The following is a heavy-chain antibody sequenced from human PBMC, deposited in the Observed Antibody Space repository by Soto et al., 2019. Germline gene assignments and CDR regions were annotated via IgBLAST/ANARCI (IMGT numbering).Heavy chain of an antibody. D-gene: IGHD1-26*01. Sequence: SQTLSLTCTVSGGSISSGDYYWSWIRQPPGKGLEWIGYIYYSGSTYYNPSIKSRVTISVDTSKNQFSLKLSSVTAADTAVYYCARLALVGWFDPWGQGTLVTVSS. CDR2: IYYSGST. J-gene: IGHJ5*02. V-gene: IGHV4-30-4*01. CDR1: GGSISSGDYY. CDR3: ARLALVGWFDP.